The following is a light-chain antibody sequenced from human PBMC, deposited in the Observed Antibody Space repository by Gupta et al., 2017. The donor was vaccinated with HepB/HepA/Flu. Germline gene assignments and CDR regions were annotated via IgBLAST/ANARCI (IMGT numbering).Light chain of an antibody. Sequence: DVQLNQSQPFLSASVGDRVTITCRASQGISNYVAWYQQKSGKTPKLLIYAASTLQSGVPSRFSGSGSGTEFTLTISSLQPEDFATYYCQQLNSYPLTFGGGTKVDIK. V-gene: IGKV1-9*01. CDR1: QGISNY. CDR3: QQLNSYPLT. J-gene: IGKJ4*01. CDR2: AAS.